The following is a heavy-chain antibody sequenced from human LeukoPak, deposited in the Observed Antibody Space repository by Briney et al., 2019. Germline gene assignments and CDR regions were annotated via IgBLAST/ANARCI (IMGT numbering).Heavy chain of an antibody. Sequence: SVKVSCKASGGTFSSYPISWVRQAPGQGLEWMGRIIPILGIANYAQKFQGRVTITADKPTSTAYMELSSLSSEDTAVYYCARDTQDGYNYSDYWGQETLVTVSS. CDR3: ARDTQDGYNYSDY. CDR1: GGTFSSYP. V-gene: IGHV1-69*04. CDR2: IIPILGIA. J-gene: IGHJ4*02. D-gene: IGHD5-24*01.